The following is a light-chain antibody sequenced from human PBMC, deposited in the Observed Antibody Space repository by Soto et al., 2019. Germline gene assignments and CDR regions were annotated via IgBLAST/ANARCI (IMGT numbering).Light chain of an antibody. CDR3: QQYNNWPRAT. CDR2: RTS. Sequence: EIVMTQSPATLSVSPGDRATLSCRASQSIISNLSWYQQKPGQAPRLLMFRTSSRATGFPARFSGSGSGTEFNLTISSLQSEDFGVYYCQQYNNWPRATFGGGTKVDIK. CDR1: QSIISN. J-gene: IGKJ4*01. V-gene: IGKV3-15*01.